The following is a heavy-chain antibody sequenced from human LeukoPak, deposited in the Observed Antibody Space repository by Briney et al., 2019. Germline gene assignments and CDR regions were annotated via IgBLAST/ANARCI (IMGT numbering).Heavy chain of an antibody. Sequence: GESLKISCKGSGYSFTSYWIGWVRQMPGKGLEWMGIIYPGDSDTRYSPSFQGQVTTSADKSISTAYLQWSSLKASDTAMYYCARGGDVTYYDFWSAATYWGQGTLVTVSS. J-gene: IGHJ4*02. CDR2: IYPGDSDT. CDR3: ARGGDVTYYDFWSAATY. D-gene: IGHD3-3*01. V-gene: IGHV5-51*01. CDR1: GYSFTSYW.